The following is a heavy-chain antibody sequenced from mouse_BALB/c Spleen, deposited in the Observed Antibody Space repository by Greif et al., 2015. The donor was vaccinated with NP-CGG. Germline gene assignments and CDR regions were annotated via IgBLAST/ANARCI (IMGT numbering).Heavy chain of an antibody. Sequence: VKLMESGAELAKPGASVKMSCKASGYTFTSYWMHWVKQRPGQGLEWIGYINPSTGYTEYNQKFKDKATLTADKSSSTASMQLSSLTSEDSAVYYCARRGTTVVASMDYWGQGTSVTVSS. V-gene: IGHV1-7*01. CDR1: GYTFTSYW. CDR3: ARRGTTVVASMDY. D-gene: IGHD1-1*01. J-gene: IGHJ4*01. CDR2: INPSTGYT.